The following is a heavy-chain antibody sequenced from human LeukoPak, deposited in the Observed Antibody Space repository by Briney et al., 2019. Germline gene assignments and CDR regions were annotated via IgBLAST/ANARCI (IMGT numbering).Heavy chain of an antibody. V-gene: IGHV3-53*01. D-gene: IGHD6-19*01. J-gene: IGHJ4*02. CDR2: IYSGGST. CDR3: ARDSSGYFDY. Sequence: PGGSLRLSCAASGFTFSSYAMSWVRQAPGKGLEWVSVIYSGGSTYYADSVKGRFTISRDNSKNTLYLQMNSLRAEDTAVYYCARDSSGYFDYWGQGTLVTVSS. CDR1: GFTFSSYA.